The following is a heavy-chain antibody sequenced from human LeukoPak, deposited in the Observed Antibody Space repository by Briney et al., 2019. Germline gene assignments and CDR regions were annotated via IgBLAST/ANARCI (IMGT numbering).Heavy chain of an antibody. V-gene: IGHV2-70*04. CDR1: GFSLRTMGMR. Sequence: SGPTLLNPTQTLTLTCTFSGFSLRTMGMRVSWIRQPPGKALEWLARIDWDDDKLYSTSLRTRLTISRDTSKSQVVLTMTNMDPVDTATYFCARGYSGYLFDFWGQGALVTVSS. D-gene: IGHD5-12*01. CDR3: ARGYSGYLFDF. J-gene: IGHJ4*02. CDR2: IDWDDDK.